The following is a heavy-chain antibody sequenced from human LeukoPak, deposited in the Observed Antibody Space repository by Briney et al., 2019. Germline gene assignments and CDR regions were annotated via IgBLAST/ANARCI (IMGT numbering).Heavy chain of an antibody. CDR1: GGTFSSYA. D-gene: IGHD4-17*01. V-gene: IGHV1-69*04. CDR3: ARGDYGDYAVDA. J-gene: IGHJ5*02. Sequence: ASVKVSCKASGGTFSSYAISWVRQAPGQGLEWMGRIIPIFGIANYAQKFQGRVTITADKSTSTAYMELSSLRSEDMAVYYCARGDYGDYAVDAWGQGTLVTVSS. CDR2: IIPIFGIA.